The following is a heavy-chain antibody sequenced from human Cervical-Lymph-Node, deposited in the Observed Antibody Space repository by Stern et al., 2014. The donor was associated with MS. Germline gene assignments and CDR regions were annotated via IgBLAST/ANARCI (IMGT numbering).Heavy chain of an antibody. CDR1: GYTFTNNW. V-gene: IGHV5-51*03. Sequence: EMQLVESGAEVKKPGESLKISCKGSGYTFTNNWIAWVRQMPGKGLEWMGIIYPDDSDIRYSPSLQGQVTISADKSISSASLLWRSLKAADSAVYYCARPPPRRKWDDPNYGMDVWGQGTTVTVSS. D-gene: IGHD1-1*01. CDR2: IYPDDSDI. CDR3: ARPPPRRKWDDPNYGMDV. J-gene: IGHJ6*02.